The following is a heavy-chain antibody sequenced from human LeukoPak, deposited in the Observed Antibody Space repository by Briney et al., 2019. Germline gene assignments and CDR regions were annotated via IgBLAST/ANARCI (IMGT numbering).Heavy chain of an antibody. V-gene: IGHV4-30-4*08. CDR2: IYYSGNT. CDR3: ARGHDYFDY. CDR1: GDSISSGDYY. Sequence: PSQTLSLTCTVSGDSISSGDYYWSWIRQPPGKGLEWIGYIYYSGNTYYNPSLQSRVTISVDTSKNQFSLNLSSVTAADTAVFYCARGHDYFDYWGQGTLVTVSS. J-gene: IGHJ4*02.